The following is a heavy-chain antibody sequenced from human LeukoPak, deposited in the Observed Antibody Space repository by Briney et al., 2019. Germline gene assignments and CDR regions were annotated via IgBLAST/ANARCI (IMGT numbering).Heavy chain of an antibody. V-gene: IGHV3-21*01. D-gene: IGHD2-15*01. CDR1: GFTFSSYS. Sequence: GGSLRLSCAASGFTFSSYSMNWVRQAPGKGLEWVSSISSSSSYIYYADSLKGRFTISRDNAKKSVYLQMNSLRAEDTAVYYCARGALDAATPFDSWGQGTLVTVSS. J-gene: IGHJ5*01. CDR2: ISSSSSYI. CDR3: ARGALDAATPFDS.